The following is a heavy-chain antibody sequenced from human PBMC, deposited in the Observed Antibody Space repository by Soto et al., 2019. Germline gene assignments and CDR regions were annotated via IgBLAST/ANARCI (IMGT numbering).Heavy chain of an antibody. Sequence: SETLSLTCTVSGGSISSYYWSWIRQPPGKGLEWIGYIYYSGSTNYNPSLKSRVTISLDTSKNQFSLKPSSVTAADTAVYYCARAVLRYYYGMDVWGQGTTVTVSS. J-gene: IGHJ6*02. V-gene: IGHV4-59*08. CDR3: ARAVLRYYYGMDV. D-gene: IGHD1-20*01. CDR1: GGSISSYY. CDR2: IYYSGST.